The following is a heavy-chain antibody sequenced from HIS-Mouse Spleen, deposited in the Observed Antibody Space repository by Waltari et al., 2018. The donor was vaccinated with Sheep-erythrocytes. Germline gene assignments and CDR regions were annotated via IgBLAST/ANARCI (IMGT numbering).Heavy chain of an antibody. CDR3: AKDEEGWYGSSSGAFDI. CDR1: GFTFDDYA. D-gene: IGHD6-6*01. J-gene: IGHJ3*02. V-gene: IGHV3-9*01. Sequence: GGGLVQPGRSLRLSCAASGFTFDDYAMHWVRQAPGKGLEWVSGISWNSGSIGYADSVKGRFTISRDNAKNSLYLQMNSLRAEDTALYYCAKDEEGWYGSSSGAFDIWGQGTMVTVSS. CDR2: ISWNSGSI.